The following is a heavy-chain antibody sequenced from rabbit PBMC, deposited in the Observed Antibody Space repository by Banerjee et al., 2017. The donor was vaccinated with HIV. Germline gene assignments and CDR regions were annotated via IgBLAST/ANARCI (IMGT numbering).Heavy chain of an antibody. D-gene: IGHD4-2*01. CDR2: IYTGSSDIT. CDR3: ARGSAYAGAGYAL. CDR1: GFSFSSNYY. J-gene: IGHJ4*01. Sequence: QEQLVESGGDLVKPGASLTLTCTASGFSFSSNYYMCWVRQAPGKGLEWIACIYTGSSDITYYASWAKGRFTISKTSSTTVTLQMTSLTAADTATCFCARGSAYAGAGYALWGPGTLVTVS. V-gene: IGHV1S45*01.